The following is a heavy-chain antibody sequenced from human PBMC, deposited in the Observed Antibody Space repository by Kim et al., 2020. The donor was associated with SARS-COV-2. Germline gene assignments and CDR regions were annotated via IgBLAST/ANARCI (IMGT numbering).Heavy chain of an antibody. D-gene: IGHD1-26*01. CDR3: GGYYSGSYEPLGAFDI. Sequence: SVKVSCKASGGTFSSYAISWVRQAPGQGLEWMGGIIPIFGTANYAQKFQGRVTITADESTSTAYMELSSLRSEDTAVYYCGGYYSGSYEPLGAFDIWGQGTMVTVSS. V-gene: IGHV1-69*13. CDR1: GGTFSSYA. J-gene: IGHJ3*02. CDR2: IIPIFGTA.